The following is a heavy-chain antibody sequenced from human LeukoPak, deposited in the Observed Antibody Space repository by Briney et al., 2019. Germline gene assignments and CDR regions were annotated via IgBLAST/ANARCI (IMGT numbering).Heavy chain of an antibody. CDR3: AREGRIAVAAFDY. Sequence: SETLSLTCAVSGGSISSSNWWSWVRQPPGKGLEWIGEIYHGGSTNYNPSLKSRVTISVDKSKNQFSLKLSSVTAADTAVYYCAREGRIAVAAFDYWGQGTLVTVSS. CDR2: IYHGGST. J-gene: IGHJ4*02. D-gene: IGHD6-19*01. V-gene: IGHV4-4*02. CDR1: GGSISSSNW.